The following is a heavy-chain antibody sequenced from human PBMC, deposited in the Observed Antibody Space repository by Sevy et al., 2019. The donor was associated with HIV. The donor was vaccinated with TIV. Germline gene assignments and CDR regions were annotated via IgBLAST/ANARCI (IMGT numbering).Heavy chain of an antibody. CDR3: ARVTWYTSGWYWFEP. J-gene: IGHJ5*02. V-gene: IGHV4-39*01. D-gene: IGHD6-19*01. CDR2: IYYSGST. Sequence: SETLSLTCTVSGGSISSSGYYWGWIRQPPGKGLEWIGSIYYSGSTYYKPSLKSRVTISVDTSKNQFSLKLSSVTAADTAVYYCARVTWYTSGWYWFEPWGQGTLVTVSS. CDR1: GGSISSSGYY.